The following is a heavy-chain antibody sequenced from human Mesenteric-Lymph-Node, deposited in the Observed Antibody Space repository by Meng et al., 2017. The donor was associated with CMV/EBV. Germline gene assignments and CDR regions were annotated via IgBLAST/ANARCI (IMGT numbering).Heavy chain of an antibody. V-gene: IGHV4-59*08. CDR2: IDYSGST. Sequence: LTCTVSGGSISSNYWSWIRQPPGKGLEWIGYIDYSGSTNYNPSLKSRVTISVDTSKNQFSLKLSSVTAADTAVYFCARRGGGSNHFDYWGQGTLVTVSS. J-gene: IGHJ4*02. CDR3: ARRGGGSNHFDY. CDR1: GGSISSNY. D-gene: IGHD3-10*01.